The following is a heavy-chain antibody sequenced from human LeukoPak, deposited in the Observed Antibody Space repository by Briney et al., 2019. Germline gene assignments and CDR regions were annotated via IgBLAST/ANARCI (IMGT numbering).Heavy chain of an antibody. CDR3: ARDRGRDGTGTTMDWFDP. J-gene: IGHJ5*02. CDR1: GVSISSSDHY. Sequence: SETLSLTCTVSGVSISSSDHYWSWIRQAPGKGLEWIGYIYYTGTTYYNPSLKSRVTISLDMSKNQSSLKLSSVTAADTAVYYCARDRGRDGTGTTMDWFDPWGQGALVTVSS. D-gene: IGHD1-1*01. V-gene: IGHV4-30-4*08. CDR2: IYYTGTT.